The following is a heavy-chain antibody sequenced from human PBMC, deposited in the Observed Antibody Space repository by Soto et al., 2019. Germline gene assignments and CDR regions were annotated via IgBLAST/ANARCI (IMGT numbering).Heavy chain of an antibody. D-gene: IGHD5-12*01. CDR2: IYYSGST. Sequence: SETLSLTCTVSGGSISSYYWSWIRQPPGKGLEWIGFIYYSGSTNYNPSLKSRVTISVDTSKNQFSLKLSSVTAADTAVYYCARLEYSGYGLIPGSFDYWGQGTLVTAPQ. CDR1: GGSISSYY. J-gene: IGHJ4*02. V-gene: IGHV4-59*08. CDR3: ARLEYSGYGLIPGSFDY.